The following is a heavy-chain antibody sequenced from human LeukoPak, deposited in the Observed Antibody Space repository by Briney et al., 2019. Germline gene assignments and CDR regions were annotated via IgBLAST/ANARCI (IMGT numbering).Heavy chain of an antibody. D-gene: IGHD3-9*01. V-gene: IGHV4-30-4*01. CDR3: ARNRKLRYFDWAQKGGFDY. J-gene: IGHJ4*02. CDR1: GGSISSGDYY. CDR2: IYYSGST. Sequence: SSETLSLTCTVSGGSISSGDYYWSWIRQPPGKGLEWIGYIYYSGSTYYNPSLKSRVTISVDTSKNQFSLKLSSVTAADTAVYYCARNRKLRYFDWAQKGGFDYWGQGTLVTVSS.